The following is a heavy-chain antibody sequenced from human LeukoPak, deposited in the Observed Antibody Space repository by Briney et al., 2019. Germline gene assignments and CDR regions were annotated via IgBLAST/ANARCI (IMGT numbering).Heavy chain of an antibody. CDR3: ARQTMYCSGGSCYGFDP. CDR2: ISAYNGNT. Sequence: ASVKVSCKASGYTFTSYGISWVRQAPGQGLEWMGWISAYNGNTNYAQKLQGRVTMTTDTSTSTAYMELRSLRSDDTAVYYCARQTMYCSGGSCYGFDPWGQGILVTVSS. CDR1: GYTFTSYG. D-gene: IGHD2-15*01. V-gene: IGHV1-18*01. J-gene: IGHJ5*02.